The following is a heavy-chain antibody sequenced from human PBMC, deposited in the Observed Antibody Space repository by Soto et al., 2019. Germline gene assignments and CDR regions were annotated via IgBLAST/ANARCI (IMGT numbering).Heavy chain of an antibody. V-gene: IGHV3-30*03. D-gene: IGHD2-2*01. CDR1: GFTFETYG. Sequence: GGSLRLSCAASGFTFETYGMRWVRQAPGKGLEWMAVISYDGSNKYYADSVKGRFTISRDNSKNALYMQMNSLRAEDTAVYYCARESAALNWFDPWGQGTLVTVSS. CDR2: ISYDGSNK. CDR3: ARESAALNWFDP. J-gene: IGHJ5*02.